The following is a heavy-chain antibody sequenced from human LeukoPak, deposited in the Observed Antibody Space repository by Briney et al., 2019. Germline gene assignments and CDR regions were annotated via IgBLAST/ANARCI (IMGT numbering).Heavy chain of an antibody. V-gene: IGHV1-18*01. Sequence: ASVKVSCTTSGYIFTSYGISWVRQAPGQGLESMGWISPYNGNTKYAQKFQGRVTMTTDTSTSTAYMELRSLRSDDTAVYYCARDRVGGYTVGGSWFDPWGQGTLVTVSS. D-gene: IGHD5-18*01. CDR3: ARDRVGGYTVGGSWFDP. CDR2: ISPYNGNT. CDR1: GYIFTSYG. J-gene: IGHJ5*02.